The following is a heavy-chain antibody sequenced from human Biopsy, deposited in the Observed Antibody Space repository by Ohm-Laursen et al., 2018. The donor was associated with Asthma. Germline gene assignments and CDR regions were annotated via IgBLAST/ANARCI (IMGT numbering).Heavy chain of an antibody. D-gene: IGHD3-22*01. CDR3: ARQSGQEYGDSIPFDT. Sequence: SLRLSCSAAGFVFSQCGMHWVRQGPGKGLEWVALVSSDGHNKYYEDSVKGRFTISRDNSRNRLYLQINSLTVEDSAVYFCARQSGQEYGDSIPFDTWGQGTKVAVSS. J-gene: IGHJ3*02. CDR2: VSSDGHNK. CDR1: GFVFSQCG. V-gene: IGHV3-30*03.